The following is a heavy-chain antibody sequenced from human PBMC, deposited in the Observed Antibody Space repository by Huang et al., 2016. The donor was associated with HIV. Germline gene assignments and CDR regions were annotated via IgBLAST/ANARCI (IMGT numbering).Heavy chain of an antibody. J-gene: IGHJ4*02. V-gene: IGHV1-2*02. CDR2: SNPNSDVA. CDR3: ARAPPDH. CDR1: GYDFTGYW. Sequence: QVQMVQSGAEVKKPGASVKVSCKTAGYDFTGYWMHWVRQAPGQGLEWRGWSNPNSDVAVYAQKFRGRVTMTTDTSVTTAYMELTVLTSDDTAIYYCARAPPDHWGQGTLVTVSS.